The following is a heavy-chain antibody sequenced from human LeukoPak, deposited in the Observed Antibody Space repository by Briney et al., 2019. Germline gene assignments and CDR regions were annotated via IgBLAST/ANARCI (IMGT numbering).Heavy chain of an antibody. V-gene: IGHV4-59*01. D-gene: IGHD1-1*01. CDR1: GGSISSYY. CDR3: ARSPGYRGVYYMDV. CDR2: IYYSGST. Sequence: SETLSLTCAVSGGSISSYYWSWIRQPPGKGLEWIGYIYYSGSTNYNPSLKSRVTISVDTSKNQFSLKLSSVTAADTAVYYCARSPGYRGVYYMDVWGKGTTVTVSS. J-gene: IGHJ6*03.